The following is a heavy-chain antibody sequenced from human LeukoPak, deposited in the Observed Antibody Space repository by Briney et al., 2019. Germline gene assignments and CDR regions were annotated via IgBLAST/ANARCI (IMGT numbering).Heavy chain of an antibody. D-gene: IGHD3-22*01. V-gene: IGHV4-39*07. CDR1: GGSISSSSYY. Sequence: SETLSLTCTVSGGSISSSSYYWGWIRQPPGKGLEWIGSIYYSGSTYYNPSLKSRVTISVDTSKNQFSLKLSSVTAADTAVYYCASLAGTTYYDSSGYPYNWFDPWGQGTLVTVSS. J-gene: IGHJ5*02. CDR2: IYYSGST. CDR3: ASLAGTTYYDSSGYPYNWFDP.